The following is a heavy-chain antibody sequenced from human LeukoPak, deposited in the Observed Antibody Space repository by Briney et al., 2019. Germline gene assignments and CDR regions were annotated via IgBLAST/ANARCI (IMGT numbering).Heavy chain of an antibody. J-gene: IGHJ6*03. CDR3: ARTGSNTYMDV. Sequence: SQTLSLTCTVSGGSISSGGYYWSWIRQPPGKGLEWIGYIYHSGSTYYNPSLKSRVTISVDRSKNQFSLKLSSVTAADTAVYYCARTGSNTYMDVWGQGTTVTVSS. V-gene: IGHV4-30-2*02. D-gene: IGHD4-11*01. CDR1: GGSISSGGYY. CDR2: IYHSGST.